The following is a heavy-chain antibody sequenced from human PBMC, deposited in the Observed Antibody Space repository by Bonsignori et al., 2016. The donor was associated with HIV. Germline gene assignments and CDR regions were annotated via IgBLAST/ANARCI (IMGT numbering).Heavy chain of an antibody. CDR1: GYSFTTFW. CDR3: ARLAALRTTLVSYDY. D-gene: IGHD1-1*01. CDR2: IYPGDSDT. V-gene: IGHV5-51*01. Sequence: VQLVQSGGEVKKPGESLKISCKGFGYSFTTFWIGWVRQMPGKGLEWMGIIYPGDSDTRYSPSFQGQVTISVDKSISTAYLQWSSLKASDTAMYFCARLAALRTTLVSYDYWGQGTLVTVSS. J-gene: IGHJ4*02.